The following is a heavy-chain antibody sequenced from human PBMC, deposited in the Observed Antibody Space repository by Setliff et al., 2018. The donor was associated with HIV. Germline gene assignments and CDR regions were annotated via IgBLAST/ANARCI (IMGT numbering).Heavy chain of an antibody. CDR1: GGSLDSGNYY. CDR3: ARSNSGSGTGRGYYYHMDV. J-gene: IGHJ6*03. CDR2: ASPSGSS. D-gene: IGHD3-9*01. Sequence: PSETLSLTCTISGGSLDSGNYYWSWIRQPAGKGLEWIGRASPSGSSNYGPSLKSRVSISIDTSKQFSLNVRSLTAADTAVYYCARSNSGSGTGRGYYYHMDVWGNGTTVTVSS. V-gene: IGHV4-61*02.